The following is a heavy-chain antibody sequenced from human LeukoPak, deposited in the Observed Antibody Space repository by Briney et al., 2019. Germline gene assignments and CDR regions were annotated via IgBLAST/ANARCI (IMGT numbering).Heavy chain of an antibody. CDR1: GFTFSSYP. CDR3: ARERQSYYGSGSYYNPLP. V-gene: IGHV3-30*04. Sequence: GGSLRLSCAASGFTFSSYPMHWVRHARGKGLEGVAFISSDGGYKYYADAVKGRFTISRDNSKNTLYRQMNTLRAEDTAVYYCARERQSYYGSGSYYNPLPWGQGTLDTVSS. D-gene: IGHD3-10*01. J-gene: IGHJ5*02. CDR2: ISSDGGYK.